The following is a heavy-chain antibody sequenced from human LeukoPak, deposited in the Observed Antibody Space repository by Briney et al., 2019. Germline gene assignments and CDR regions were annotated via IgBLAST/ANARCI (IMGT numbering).Heavy chain of an antibody. J-gene: IGHJ6*03. D-gene: IGHD2-2*01. CDR2: INPSGGST. V-gene: IGHV1-46*01. Sequence: ASVNDSCKASGYTFTSYYMHWVRQAPGQGLEWMGIINPSGGSTSNAQKFQGRVTMTRDTSTSTVYMELSSLRSEDTAVYYCARDGPGAEDYNYMDVWGKGTTVTVSS. CDR3: ARDGPGAEDYNYMDV. CDR1: GYTFTSYY.